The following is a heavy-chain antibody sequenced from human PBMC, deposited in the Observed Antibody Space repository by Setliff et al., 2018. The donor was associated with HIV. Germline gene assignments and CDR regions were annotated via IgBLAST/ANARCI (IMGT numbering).Heavy chain of an antibody. V-gene: IGHV3-23*01. D-gene: IGHD3-22*01. Sequence: GGSLRLSCVASGFTFSSYGMHWVRQAPGKGLEWVSAISGSGGSTYYADSVKGRFTISRDNSKNTLYLQMNSLRAEDTAVYYCAKDLVYYDSSGELLFYYYYYYMDVWGKGTTVTVSS. CDR2: ISGSGGST. CDR3: AKDLVYYDSSGELLFYYYYYYMDV. J-gene: IGHJ6*03. CDR1: GFTFSSYG.